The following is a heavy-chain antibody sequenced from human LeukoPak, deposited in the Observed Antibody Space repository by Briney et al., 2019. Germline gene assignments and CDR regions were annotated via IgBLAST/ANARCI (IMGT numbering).Heavy chain of an antibody. CDR2: ISAYNGNT. CDR1: GYTFTGYY. J-gene: IGHJ3*02. V-gene: IGHV1-18*04. Sequence: ASVKVSCKASGYTFTGYYMHWVRQAPGQGLEWMGWISAYNGNTNYAQKLQGRVTMTTDTSTSTAYMELRSLRSDDTAVYYCARLLGYCSGGSCYDAFDIWGQGTMVTVSS. CDR3: ARLLGYCSGGSCYDAFDI. D-gene: IGHD2-15*01.